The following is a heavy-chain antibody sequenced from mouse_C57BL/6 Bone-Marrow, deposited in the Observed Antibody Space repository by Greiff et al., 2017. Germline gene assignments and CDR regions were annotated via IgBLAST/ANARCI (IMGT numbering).Heavy chain of an antibody. CDR3: ARLYYGNYDAMDY. V-gene: IGHV1-52*01. D-gene: IGHD2-1*01. Sequence: QVQLQQPGAELVRPGSSVKLSCKASGYTFTSYWMHWVKQRPIQGLEWIGNIDPSDSETHYNQQFKDKATLTVDKSSSTAYMQLSSLTAEDSAVYYCARLYYGNYDAMDYWGQGTSVTVSS. J-gene: IGHJ4*01. CDR2: IDPSDSET. CDR1: GYTFTSYW.